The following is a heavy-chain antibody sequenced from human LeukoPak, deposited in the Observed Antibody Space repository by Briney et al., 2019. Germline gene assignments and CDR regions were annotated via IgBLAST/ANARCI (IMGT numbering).Heavy chain of an antibody. V-gene: IGHV3-30*03. Sequence: AGGSLRLSCAASGFTFNSYGMHWVRQAPGKGLEWVAVISYDGSNKYYADSVKGRFTISRHNSKNTLYLQMNSLRAEDTAVYYRARVTGWLAPWMDVWGQGTTVTVSS. J-gene: IGHJ6*02. D-gene: IGHD6-19*01. CDR2: ISYDGSNK. CDR3: ARVTGWLAPWMDV. CDR1: GFTFNSYG.